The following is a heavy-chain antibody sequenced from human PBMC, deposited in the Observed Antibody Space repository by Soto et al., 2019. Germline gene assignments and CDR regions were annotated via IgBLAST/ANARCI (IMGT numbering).Heavy chain of an antibody. V-gene: IGHV3-23*01. Sequence: GGSLRLSCAASGFTLRSYAMSWVRQAPGKGLEWVSAIIGNGFDTYYADSVKGRFTISRDTSQNTLYLQINSLRGDDTAVYFCAKEAAAERVYFDSWGQGTLVTVSS. D-gene: IGHD2-2*01. CDR1: GFTLRSYA. CDR3: AKEAAAERVYFDS. CDR2: IIGNGFDT. J-gene: IGHJ4*02.